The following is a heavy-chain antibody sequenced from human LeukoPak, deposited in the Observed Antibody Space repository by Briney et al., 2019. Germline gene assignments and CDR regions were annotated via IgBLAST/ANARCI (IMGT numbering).Heavy chain of an antibody. J-gene: IGHJ4*02. CDR2: IYTSGST. D-gene: IGHD3-10*01. CDR1: GGSISSYY. Sequence: SETLSLTCTVSGGSISSYYWSWIGQPAGKGLEWLGRIYTSGSTNYNPSLKSRVTMSVDTSKNQFSLKLSSVTAADTAVYYCATGLWFGDENPPYFDYWGQGILVTVSS. V-gene: IGHV4-4*07. CDR3: ATGLWFGDENPPYFDY.